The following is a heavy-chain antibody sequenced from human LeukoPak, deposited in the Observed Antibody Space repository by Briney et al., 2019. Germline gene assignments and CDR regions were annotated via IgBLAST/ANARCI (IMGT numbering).Heavy chain of an antibody. J-gene: IGHJ4*02. CDR1: GFTFSSYW. CDR3: ARWLAVTTEGGGYFDY. D-gene: IGHD4-17*01. V-gene: IGHV3-74*01. CDR2: ISSDGSST. Sequence: GGSLRLSCAASGFTFSSYWMHWVRQAPGKGLVWVSRISSDGSSTSYADSVKGRFTISRDNSKNTLYLQMNSLGAEDTAVYYCARWLAVTTEGGGYFDYWGQGTLVTVSS.